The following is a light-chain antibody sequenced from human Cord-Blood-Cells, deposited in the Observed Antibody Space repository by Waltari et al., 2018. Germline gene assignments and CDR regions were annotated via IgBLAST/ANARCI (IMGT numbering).Light chain of an antibody. V-gene: IGKV3-20*01. J-gene: IGKJ4*01. CDR1: QSVSSSY. CDR3: QQYGSSPLT. CDR2: GAS. Sequence: ELVLTSSPGTLSLSPGERATLSCRASQSVSSSYLAWYQQKPGQAPRLLIYGASSRATGIQDRFSGSGSGTDFTLTISRLEPEDFAVYYCQQYGSSPLTFGGGTKVGIK.